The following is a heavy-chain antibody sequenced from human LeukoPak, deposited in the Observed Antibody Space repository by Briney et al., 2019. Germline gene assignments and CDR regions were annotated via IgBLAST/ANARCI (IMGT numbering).Heavy chain of an antibody. J-gene: IGHJ4*02. CDR2: ISSSSSYI. CDR3: ARDIAGAYYFDY. V-gene: IGHV3-21*01. D-gene: IGHD3-10*01. CDR1: GFTFSSYS. Sequence: SGGSLRLSCAASGFTFSSYSMNWVRQAPGKGLEWVSSISSSSSYIYYADSVKGRFTISRDNAKNSLYLQMNSLRAEDTAVYYCARDIAGAYYFDYWGQGTLVTVSS.